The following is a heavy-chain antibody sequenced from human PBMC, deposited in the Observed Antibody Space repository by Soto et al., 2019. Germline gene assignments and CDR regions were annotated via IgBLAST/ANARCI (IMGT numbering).Heavy chain of an antibody. Sequence: PSETLSLTCSVSGASISIGTDYWGWIRQPPGKGLEWIGNIHYSGSTYYNPSLKSRVSISVDTSKNQFSLKLSSVTAADTAMYYGARRHSHDFYARSIYVPWGQGAQVT. V-gene: IGHV4-39*01. CDR1: GASISIGTDY. CDR2: IHYSGST. CDR3: ARRHSHDFYARSIYVP. D-gene: IGHD3-22*01. J-gene: IGHJ4*02.